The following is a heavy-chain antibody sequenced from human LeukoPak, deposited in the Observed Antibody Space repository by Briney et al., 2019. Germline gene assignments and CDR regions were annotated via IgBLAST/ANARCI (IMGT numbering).Heavy chain of an antibody. V-gene: IGHV3-64*01. CDR3: ARGSDYDILTAYVQ. D-gene: IGHD3-9*01. J-gene: IGHJ4*02. CDR2: ISTNGGTK. CDR1: GFNFNNYA. Sequence: GGSLRLSCAASGFNFNNYAMHWVRQAPGKGLEFVSAISTNGGTKYYAKSVKGSFTISRDNTKNTLFLQMDSQRPEDMAVYYCARGSDYDILTAYVQWGQGALVTVSS.